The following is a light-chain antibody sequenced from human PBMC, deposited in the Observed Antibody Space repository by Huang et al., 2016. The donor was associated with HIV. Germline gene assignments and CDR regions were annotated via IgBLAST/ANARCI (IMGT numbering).Light chain of an antibody. J-gene: IGKJ5*01. V-gene: IGKV6-21*02. Sequence: EIVLTQSPDFQSATPKEKLPITCRANQSIGSKLHGCQQKPDQSPKRLVKYASQSISGVPSRFSVSGSGTDFTLTINSLEAEDAATYYCHQSSSLPFFGQGTRLEIK. CDR2: YAS. CDR3: HQSSSLPF. CDR1: QSIGSK.